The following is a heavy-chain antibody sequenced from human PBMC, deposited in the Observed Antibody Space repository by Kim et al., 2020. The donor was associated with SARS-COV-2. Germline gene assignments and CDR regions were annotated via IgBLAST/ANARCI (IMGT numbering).Heavy chain of an antibody. CDR3: ADRRGTYFAYDF. Sequence: YADSVEGRFSISRDNSKTTLFLQMNSLRVDDTAVYYCADRRGTYFAYDFWGQGTLVTVSS. D-gene: IGHD1-26*01. J-gene: IGHJ4*02. V-gene: IGHV3-23*01.